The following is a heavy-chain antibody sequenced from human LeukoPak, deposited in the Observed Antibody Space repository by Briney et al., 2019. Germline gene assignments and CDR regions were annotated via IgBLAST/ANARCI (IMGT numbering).Heavy chain of an antibody. V-gene: IGHV3-9*01. J-gene: IGHJ6*02. Sequence: GGSLRLSCAASGFTFDDYAMHWVRQAPGKGLEWVSGISWNSGSIGYADSVKGRFTISRDNAKNSLYLQMNSLRAEDTALYYCAKAKEYYYGSGSYYHYYYYGMDVWGQGTTVTVSS. CDR2: ISWNSGSI. D-gene: IGHD3-10*01. CDR3: AKAKEYYYGSGSYYHYYYYGMDV. CDR1: GFTFDDYA.